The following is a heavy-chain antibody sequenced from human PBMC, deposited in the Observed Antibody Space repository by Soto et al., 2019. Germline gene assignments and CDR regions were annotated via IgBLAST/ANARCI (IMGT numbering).Heavy chain of an antibody. CDR3: ARQRSSSAFYHGMDV. Sequence: SQTLSLTCVISGDSVSSNSAVWNWIRQSPSRGLEWLGRTYYRAKWYNDYAESVKSRIIISPDTSKDQFSLQLNSVTPEDTAVYYCARQRSSSAFYHGMDVWGQGTAVTVSS. CDR2: TYYRAKWYN. D-gene: IGHD6-19*01. CDR1: GDSVSSNSAV. V-gene: IGHV6-1*01. J-gene: IGHJ6*02.